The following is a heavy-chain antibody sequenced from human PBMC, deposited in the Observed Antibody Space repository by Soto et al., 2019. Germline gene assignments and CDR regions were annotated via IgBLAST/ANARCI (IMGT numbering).Heavy chain of an antibody. CDR1: GFTFRSFT. D-gene: IGHD6-13*01. Sequence: GGSLRLSSAASGFTFRSFTMNWVRQAPGKGLEWVSTISSNSAYIYYTDALRGRFTISRDNAKNSLHLQMNSLRAEDTAVYYCTRDASRDSSARGWFDPWGPGTLVTSPQ. J-gene: IGHJ5*02. CDR3: TRDASRDSSARGWFDP. V-gene: IGHV3-21*01. CDR2: ISSNSAYI.